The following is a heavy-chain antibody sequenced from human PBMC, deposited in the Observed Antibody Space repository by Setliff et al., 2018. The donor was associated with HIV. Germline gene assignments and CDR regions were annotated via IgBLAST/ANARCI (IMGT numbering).Heavy chain of an antibody. CDR3: TRTSRAAY. D-gene: IGHD6-25*01. J-gene: IGHJ4*02. CDR2: IKKDGSDK. Sequence: PGGSLRLSCAASGFTFSNSWMTWVRQAPGKGLEWVANIKKDGSDKFYVDSVKGRFAISRDNAKSSLYLQMNSLRAEDTAVYYCTRTSRAAYWGRGTLVTVSS. V-gene: IGHV3-7*01. CDR1: GFTFSNSW.